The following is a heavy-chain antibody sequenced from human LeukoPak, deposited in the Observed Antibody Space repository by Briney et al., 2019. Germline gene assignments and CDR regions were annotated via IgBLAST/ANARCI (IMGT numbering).Heavy chain of an antibody. CDR3: ARRDSITMIVVVTDAFDI. Sequence: SETLSLTCAVYGGSFSGYYWSWIRQPPGKGLEWIGEINHSGSTNYNPSLKSRVTISVDTSKNQFSLKLSSVTAADTAVYYCARRDSITMIVVVTDAFDIWGQGTMVAASS. CDR2: INHSGST. J-gene: IGHJ3*02. V-gene: IGHV4-34*01. D-gene: IGHD3-22*01. CDR1: GGSFSGYY.